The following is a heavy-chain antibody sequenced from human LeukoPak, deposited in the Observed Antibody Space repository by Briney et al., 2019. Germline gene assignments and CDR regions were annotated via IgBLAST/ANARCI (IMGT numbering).Heavy chain of an antibody. CDR1: GFTFSNYA. Sequence: PGRSLRLSCAASGFTFSNYAMSWVRQAPGQGLEWVSAISGSGDNTYYADSVRGRFTISRDNSKDTLYLQMNNLRAVDTAMYYCAKDGRYYFGAGSYPFDSWGQGTRVTVSS. CDR3: AKDGRYYFGAGSYPFDS. CDR2: ISGSGDNT. J-gene: IGHJ5*01. D-gene: IGHD3-10*01. V-gene: IGHV3-23*01.